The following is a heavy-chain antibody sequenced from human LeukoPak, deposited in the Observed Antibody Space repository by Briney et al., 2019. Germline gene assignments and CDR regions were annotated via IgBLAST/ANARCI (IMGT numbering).Heavy chain of an antibody. J-gene: IGHJ2*01. CDR2: IWYDGTNK. Sequence: GGCLRLSCVASGFTFSSYGMHWVRQAPGKGLEWVAVIWYDGTNKYYADSVKGRFIISRDNSKNTLFLQMNSLRAEDTAVYYCARAPSGWSDYWYFDLWGRGGLVVVSS. D-gene: IGHD6-19*01. CDR1: GFTFSSYG. CDR3: ARAPSGWSDYWYFDL. V-gene: IGHV3-33*01.